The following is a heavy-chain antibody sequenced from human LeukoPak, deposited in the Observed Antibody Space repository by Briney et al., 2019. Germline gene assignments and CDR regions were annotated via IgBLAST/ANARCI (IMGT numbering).Heavy chain of an antibody. D-gene: IGHD4/OR15-4a*01. CDR1: GYTVTSNG. Sequence: ASVKVSCKASGYTVTSNGISWVRQTPGQGLEWMGWISTNNGDTKYGKKFQGRVIMTTDTSTSTTYMEVRSLRSDDTAVYYCARDDDYNPLVHWGQGTLVTVSS. CDR2: ISTNNGDT. V-gene: IGHV1-18*01. J-gene: IGHJ4*02. CDR3: ARDDDYNPLVH.